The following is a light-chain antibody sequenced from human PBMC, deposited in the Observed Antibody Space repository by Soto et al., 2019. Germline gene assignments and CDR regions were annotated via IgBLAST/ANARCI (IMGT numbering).Light chain of an antibody. CDR3: LQDYDYPRT. V-gene: IGKV1-6*01. CDR1: QGIRDG. Sequence: AIQMTQSQSSLSASVGDRVTITCRASQGIRDGLGWYQQKAGKAPKLLISAASRLQSGVPSRFSGRGSGTDFTLTISSLQPEDFATYYCLQDYDYPRTVGQGTKVELK. J-gene: IGKJ1*01. CDR2: AAS.